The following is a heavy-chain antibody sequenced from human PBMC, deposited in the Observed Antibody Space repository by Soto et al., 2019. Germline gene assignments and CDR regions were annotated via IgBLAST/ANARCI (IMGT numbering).Heavy chain of an antibody. V-gene: IGHV3-33*01. CDR1: GFTFSSYG. J-gene: IGHJ5*02. CDR2: IWYDGSNK. Sequence: GGSLRLSCAASGFTFSSYGMHWVRQAPGKGLEWVAVIWYDGSNKYYADSVKGRFTISRDNSKNTLYLQMNSLRAEDTAVYYCARDTHPPSGKYNWFDPWGQGTLVTVSS. D-gene: IGHD3-3*01. CDR3: ARDTHPPSGKYNWFDP.